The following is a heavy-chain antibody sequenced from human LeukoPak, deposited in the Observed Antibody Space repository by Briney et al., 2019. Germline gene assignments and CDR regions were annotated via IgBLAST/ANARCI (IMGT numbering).Heavy chain of an antibody. Sequence: GASVKVSCKASGYTFTRYYIHWVRQAPGQGLEWMGWINPNSGGTNYAQKFQGRVTMTRHRSINTAYMDLRSLTYDDTAVYYCARDKPAEAALDFWGQGTLVTVSS. CDR2: INPNSGGT. J-gene: IGHJ4*02. V-gene: IGHV1-2*02. CDR3: ARDKPAEAALDF. CDR1: GYTFTRYY.